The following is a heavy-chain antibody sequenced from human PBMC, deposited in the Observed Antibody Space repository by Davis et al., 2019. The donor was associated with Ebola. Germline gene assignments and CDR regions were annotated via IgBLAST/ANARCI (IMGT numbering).Heavy chain of an antibody. V-gene: IGHV4-39*01. J-gene: IGHJ6*04. D-gene: IGHD5-18*01. CDR1: GGSVRSSSYY. Sequence: GSLRLSCTVSGGSVRSSSYYWGWIRQPPGKGLEWIGIIYYSGNTYYNPSLQSRVTISADTSKNQFSLRLSSVTAADTAVYYCARGGYSYGYLYYYYGMDVWGKGTTVTVSS. CDR2: IYYSGNT. CDR3: ARGGYSYGYLYYYYGMDV.